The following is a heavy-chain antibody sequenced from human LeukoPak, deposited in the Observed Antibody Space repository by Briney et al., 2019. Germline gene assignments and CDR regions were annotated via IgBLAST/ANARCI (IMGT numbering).Heavy chain of an antibody. D-gene: IGHD4-17*01. CDR2: IYSGGST. CDR1: GFTVSSNY. J-gene: IGHJ4*02. Sequence: GGSLRLSCAASGFTVSSNYMSWVRQAPGKGLEWVSVIYSGGSTYYADSVKGRFTISRDNSKNTLYLQMNSLGAEDTAVYYCARQYYGDYGFDYWGQGTLVTVSS. CDR3: ARQYYGDYGFDY. V-gene: IGHV3-66*04.